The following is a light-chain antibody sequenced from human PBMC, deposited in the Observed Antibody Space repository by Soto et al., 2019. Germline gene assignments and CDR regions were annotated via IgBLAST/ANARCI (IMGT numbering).Light chain of an antibody. CDR2: DAS. CDR1: QSISSW. CDR3: QQYNSYSWT. J-gene: IGKJ1*01. Sequence: DIQMTQSPSTLSASVGDRVTITCRASQSISSWLAWYQQKPGKAPKLLIYDASSLESGVPSRFSGSGSGTEFTLTISSLQPDDFATYYYQQYNSYSWTFGQGNKVEIK. V-gene: IGKV1-5*01.